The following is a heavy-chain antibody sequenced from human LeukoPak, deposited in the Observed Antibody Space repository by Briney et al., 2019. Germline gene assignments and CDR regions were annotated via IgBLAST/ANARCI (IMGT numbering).Heavy chain of an antibody. V-gene: IGHV3-23*01. CDR2: ISGIGGST. CDR3: AKSHYYDSSGYWYRNYYFDY. Sequence: GGTLRLSCAASGFTFSSYGMSWVRQAPGKGLEWVSAISGIGGSTYYADSVKGRFTISRDNSKNTLYLQMNSLRAEDTAVYYCAKSHYYDSSGYWYRNYYFDYWGQGTLVTVSS. D-gene: IGHD3-22*01. CDR1: GFTFSSYG. J-gene: IGHJ4*02.